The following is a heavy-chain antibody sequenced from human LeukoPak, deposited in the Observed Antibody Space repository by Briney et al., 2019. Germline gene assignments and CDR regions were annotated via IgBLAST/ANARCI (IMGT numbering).Heavy chain of an antibody. CDR3: ASVGVAGQSDY. D-gene: IGHD6-19*01. V-gene: IGHV4-39*01. CDR1: GGSISSSSYY. CDR2: IYYSGST. Sequence: SETLSLTCTVSGGSISSSSYYWGWIRQPPGKGLEWIGSIYYSGSTYYNPSLKSRVTISVDTSKNQFSLKLSSVTAADTAVYCCASVGVAGQSDYWGQGTLVTVSS. J-gene: IGHJ4*02.